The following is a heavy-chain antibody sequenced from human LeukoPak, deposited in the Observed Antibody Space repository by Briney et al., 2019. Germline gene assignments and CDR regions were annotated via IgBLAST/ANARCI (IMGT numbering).Heavy chain of an antibody. CDR2: MNPNSGNT. J-gene: IGHJ6*03. CDR3: ARGYDFWSGSYHYYMDV. CDR1: GGTFSSYA. D-gene: IGHD3-3*01. Sequence: ASVKVSCKASGGTFSSYAISWVRQATGQGLEWMGWMNPNSGNTGYARNFQGRVTITRNTSISTAYMELSSLRSEDTAVYYCARGYDFWSGSYHYYMDVWGKGTSVTVSS. V-gene: IGHV1-8*03.